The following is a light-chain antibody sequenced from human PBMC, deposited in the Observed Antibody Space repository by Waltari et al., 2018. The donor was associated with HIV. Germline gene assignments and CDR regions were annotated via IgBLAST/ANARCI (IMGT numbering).Light chain of an antibody. V-gene: IGKV3-15*01. CDR1: QSISAK. CDR3: QQYDSGPRGIT. CDR2: EAA. J-gene: IGKJ2*01. Sequence: ELVMTQSPPTLSVSPGQRVTLSCRASQSISAKVAWYQQRPGQAPRLLIYEAATRPTGIPAWFRGSGSGTEVTLTSSSLQSEDFATYFCQQYDSGPRGITFGQGTMLEIK.